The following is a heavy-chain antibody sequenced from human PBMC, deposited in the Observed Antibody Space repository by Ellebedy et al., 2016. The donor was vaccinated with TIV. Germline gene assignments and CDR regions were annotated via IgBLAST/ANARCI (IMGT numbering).Heavy chain of an antibody. D-gene: IGHD1-7*01. CDR3: VNGAELPKWNYYYYGMDV. V-gene: IGHV3-30*02. J-gene: IGHJ6*02. CDR1: GFTFSSYG. Sequence: GESLKISXAASGFTFSSYGMHWVRQAPGKGLEWVAVIWYDGSNKYYADSVKGRFTISRDNSKNTLYLQMNSLRAEDTALYYCVNGAELPKWNYYYYGMDVWGQGTTVTVSS. CDR2: IWYDGSNK.